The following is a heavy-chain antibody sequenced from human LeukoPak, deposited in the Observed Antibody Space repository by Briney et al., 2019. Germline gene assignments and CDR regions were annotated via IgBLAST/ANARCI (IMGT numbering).Heavy chain of an antibody. V-gene: IGHV1-2*02. Sequence: ASVKVSCKASGYTFTGYYMHWVRQAPGQGLEWMGWINPNSGGTNYAQKFQGRVTMTRDTSISTAYMELSRLRSDDTAVYYCARELCCSGDSSHYYYYGMDVWGQGTTVTVSS. D-gene: IGHD2-15*01. CDR3: ARELCCSGDSSHYYYYGMDV. J-gene: IGHJ6*02. CDR2: INPNSGGT. CDR1: GYTFTGYY.